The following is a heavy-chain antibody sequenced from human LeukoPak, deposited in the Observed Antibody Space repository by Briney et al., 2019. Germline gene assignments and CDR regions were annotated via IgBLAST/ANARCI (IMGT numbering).Heavy chain of an antibody. CDR1: GGSISSSSYY. D-gene: IGHD3-22*01. J-gene: IGHJ4*02. CDR3: ARRGSSEVY. V-gene: IGHV4-39*01. Sequence: SETLSLTCTVSGGSISSSSYYWGWIRRPPGKGLEWIGSIYYSGSTYYNPSLKSRVTISVDTSKNQFSLKLSSVTAADTAVYYCARRGSSEVYWGQGTLVTVSS. CDR2: IYYSGST.